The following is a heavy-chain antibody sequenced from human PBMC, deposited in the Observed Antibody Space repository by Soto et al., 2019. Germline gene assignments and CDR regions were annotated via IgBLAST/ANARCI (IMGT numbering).Heavy chain of an antibody. D-gene: IGHD3-9*01. CDR2: INPSGGST. CDR1: GYTFTSYY. J-gene: IGHJ6*02. Sequence: QVQLVQSGAEVKKPGASVKVSCKASGYTFTSYYMHWVRQAPGQGLEWMGIINPSGGSTSYAQKFQGRFTMTRDTSTSKVYMELSSLRSENTAVYYCARDSLRYFDWLPDNYYYSGMDVWGQGTTVTVSS. CDR3: ARDSLRYFDWLPDNYYYSGMDV. V-gene: IGHV1-46*01.